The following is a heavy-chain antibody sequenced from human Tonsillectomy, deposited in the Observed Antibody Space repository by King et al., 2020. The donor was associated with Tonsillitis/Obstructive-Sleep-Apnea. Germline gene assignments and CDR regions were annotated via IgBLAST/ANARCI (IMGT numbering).Heavy chain of an antibody. CDR1: GFSLSTSGVG. CDR2: IYWDDDK. D-gene: IGHD3-9*01. Sequence: TLKESGPTLVKPTQTLTLTCTFSGFSLSTSGVGVGWIRQPPGKALEWLALIYWDDDKRYSPSLKSRLTITKDTSKNQVVLTMTNMDPVDTATYYCAHSRNYDILTGYPYWYFDLWGRGTLVTVSS. CDR3: AHSRNYDILTGYPYWYFDL. V-gene: IGHV2-5*02. J-gene: IGHJ2*01.